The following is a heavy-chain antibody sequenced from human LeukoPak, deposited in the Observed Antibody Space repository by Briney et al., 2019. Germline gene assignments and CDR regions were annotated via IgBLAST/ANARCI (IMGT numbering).Heavy chain of an antibody. V-gene: IGHV4-34*01. CDR1: GGSFSGYY. D-gene: IGHD3-3*01. CDR2: INHSGST. Sequence: SETLSLTCAVYGGSFSGYYWSWIRQPPGKGLEWIGEINHSGSTNYNPSLKSRVTISVDTSKNQFSLKLSSVTAADTAVYYCARGSVLRFLEWPPSPFDYWGQGTLVTVSS. CDR3: ARGSVLRFLEWPPSPFDY. J-gene: IGHJ4*02.